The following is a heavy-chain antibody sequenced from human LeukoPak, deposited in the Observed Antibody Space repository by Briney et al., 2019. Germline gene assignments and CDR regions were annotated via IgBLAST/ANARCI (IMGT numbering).Heavy chain of an antibody. CDR3: AKGSPDYYGSGRPGWFDP. CDR2: ISGSGGST. CDR1: GFTFSSYA. D-gene: IGHD3-10*01. Sequence: GGSLRLSCAASGFTFSSYAMSWVRQAPGKGLEWVSAISGSGGSTYYADSVKGRFTISRDNSKNTLYLQKTSLRAEETAVYYCAKGSPDYYGSGRPGWFDPWGQGTLVTVSS. J-gene: IGHJ5*02. V-gene: IGHV3-23*01.